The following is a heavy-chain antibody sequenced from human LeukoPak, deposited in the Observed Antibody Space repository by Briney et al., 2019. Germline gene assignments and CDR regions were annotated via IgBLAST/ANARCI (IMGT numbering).Heavy chain of an antibody. CDR3: ARDHNYAFDN. J-gene: IGHJ4*02. V-gene: IGHV3-48*01. D-gene: IGHD1-1*01. Sequence: GGTLRLSCTASGFPFIEYSMNWVRQAPGKGLEWISYIGIDSGNTKYADSVRGRFTISTDKAKNSLYLQMNSLRVEDTAVYYCARDHNYAFDNWGQGTLVSVAS. CDR2: IGIDSGNT. CDR1: GFPFIEYS.